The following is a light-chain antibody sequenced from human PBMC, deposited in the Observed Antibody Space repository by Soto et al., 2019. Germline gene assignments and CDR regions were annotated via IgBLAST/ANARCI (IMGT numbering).Light chain of an antibody. CDR3: QQYNNWYS. Sequence: EIVMTQSPATLSVSPGEGVTLSRRASQSVSSHLAWYQQKPGQPPRLLMYEISTSATGTPARFSGSGSGTDFTLTSSSRQSEGFAGYYCQQYNNWYSFGQGTKLEIK. J-gene: IGKJ2*01. CDR2: EIS. CDR1: QSVSSH. V-gene: IGKV3-15*01.